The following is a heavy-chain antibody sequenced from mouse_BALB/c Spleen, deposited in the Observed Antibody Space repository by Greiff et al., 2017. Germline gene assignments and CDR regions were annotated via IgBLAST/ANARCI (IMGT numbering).Heavy chain of an antibody. J-gene: IGHJ2*01. CDR3: ARGDGYFYYFDY. CDR2: ISSGSSTI. V-gene: IGHV5-17*02. D-gene: IGHD2-3*01. CDR1: GFTFSSFG. Sequence: EVQLVESGGGLVQPGGSRKLSCAASGFTFSSFGMHWVRQAPEKRLEWVAYISSGSSTIYYADTVKGRFTISRDNPKNTLFLQMTSLRSEDTAMYYCARGDGYFYYFDYWGQGTTLTVSS.